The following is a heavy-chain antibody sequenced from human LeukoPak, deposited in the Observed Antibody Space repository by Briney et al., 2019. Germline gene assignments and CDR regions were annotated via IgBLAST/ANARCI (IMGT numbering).Heavy chain of an antibody. CDR3: ATTYYYDSSGYWFQH. D-gene: IGHD3-22*01. V-gene: IGHV1-24*01. CDR1: GYTLTELS. CDR2: FDPEDGET. Sequence: GASVKVSCKVSGYTLTELSMHWVRQAPGKGLEWMGGFDPEDGETIYAQKFQGRVTMTEGTSTDTAYMELSSLRSEDTAVYYCATTYYYDSSGYWFQHWGQGTLVTVSS. J-gene: IGHJ1*01.